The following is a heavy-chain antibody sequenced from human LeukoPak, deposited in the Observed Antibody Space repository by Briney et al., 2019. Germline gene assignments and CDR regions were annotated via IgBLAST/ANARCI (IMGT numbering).Heavy chain of an antibody. CDR2: ISGSGGST. V-gene: IGHV3-23*01. CDR1: GFTFSNYA. CDR3: AKVEGASKASVY. D-gene: IGHD1-1*01. J-gene: IGHJ4*02. Sequence: GGSLRLSCAAAGFTFSNYAMTWVRQAPGRGLEWVSSISGSGGSTYYADSVKGRFTISRDNSKNTLYLQMYSLRAEDTVVYYCAKVEGASKASVYWGQGALVTVSS.